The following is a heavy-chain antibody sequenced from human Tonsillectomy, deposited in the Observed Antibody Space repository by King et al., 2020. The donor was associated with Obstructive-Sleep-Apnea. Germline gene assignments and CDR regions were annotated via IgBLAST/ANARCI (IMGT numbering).Heavy chain of an antibody. J-gene: IGHJ6*01. CDR2: FDPEDGET. V-gene: IGHV1-24*01. D-gene: IGHD2-2*01. Sequence: QLVQSGAEVKKPGASVKVSCKVSGYTLTELSMHWVRQAPGKGLEWMGGFDPEDGETIYTQKFQGRVTMTEDTSTDTAYMELSSLRSEDTAVYYCATGIGGVPDAGTKGREVGGQGTTVTVSS. CDR3: ATGIGGVPDAGTKGREV. CDR1: GYTLTELS.